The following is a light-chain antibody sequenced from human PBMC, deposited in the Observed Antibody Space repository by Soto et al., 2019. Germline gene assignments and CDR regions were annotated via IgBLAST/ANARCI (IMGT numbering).Light chain of an antibody. Sequence: QSVLTQPPSVSGAPGQSVTISCTGTSSDIGSYDRVSWYQQPPGTAPRLMIYEVSNRSSGVPDRFSGSKSGNTASLTISGLQPEDETDYYCTSFTTSKTYIFGTGTKVTVL. V-gene: IGLV2-18*02. J-gene: IGLJ1*01. CDR3: TSFTTSKTYI. CDR2: EVS. CDR1: SSDIGSYDR.